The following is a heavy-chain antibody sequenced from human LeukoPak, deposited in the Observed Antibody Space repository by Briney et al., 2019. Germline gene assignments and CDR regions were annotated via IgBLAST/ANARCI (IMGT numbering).Heavy chain of an antibody. CDR3: VGYCSGGSCYGYGQYYYYYYGMDV. V-gene: IGHV1-69*04. J-gene: IGHJ6*02. CDR2: IIPILGIA. CDR1: GGTFSGYA. Sequence: SVKVSCKASGGTFSGYAISWVRQAPGQGLEWMGRIIPILGIANYAQKFQGRVTITADKSTSTAYMELSSLRSEDTAVYYCVGYCSGGSCYGYGQYYYYYYGMDVWGQGTTVTVSS. D-gene: IGHD2-15*01.